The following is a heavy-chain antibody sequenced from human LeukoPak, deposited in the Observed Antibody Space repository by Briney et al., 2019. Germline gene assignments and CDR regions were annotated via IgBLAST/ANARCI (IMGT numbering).Heavy chain of an antibody. CDR3: ARGGDDTAFDY. V-gene: IGHV4-59*12. CDR1: GGSISSYY. D-gene: IGHD5-18*01. Sequence: SETLSLTCTVSGGSISSYYWSWIRQPPGKGLEWIGYIYYSGSTNYNPSLKSRVTISVDTSKNQFSLKLSSVTAADTAVYYCARGGDDTAFDYWGQGTLVTVSS. J-gene: IGHJ4*02. CDR2: IYYSGST.